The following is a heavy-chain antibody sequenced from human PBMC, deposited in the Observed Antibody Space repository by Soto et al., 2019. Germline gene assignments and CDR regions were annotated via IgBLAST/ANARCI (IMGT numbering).Heavy chain of an antibody. Sequence: PGESLKISCKGSGYSFTSYWIGWVRQMPGKGLEWMGIIYPGDSDTRYSPSFQGQVTISADKSISTAYLQWSSLKASDTAMYYCARSGIAARPPYYYYMDVWGKGTTVTVSS. D-gene: IGHD6-6*01. CDR2: IYPGDSDT. CDR1: GYSFTSYW. V-gene: IGHV5-51*01. J-gene: IGHJ6*03. CDR3: ARSGIAARPPYYYYMDV.